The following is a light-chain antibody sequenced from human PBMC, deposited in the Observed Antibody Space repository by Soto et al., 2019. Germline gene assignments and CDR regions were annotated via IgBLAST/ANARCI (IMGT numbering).Light chain of an antibody. CDR1: QSVSSY. CDR2: DAS. J-gene: IGKJ3*01. V-gene: IGKV3-11*01. Sequence: EIVLTQSPATLSLSPGERATLSCRASQSVSSYLAWYQQKPGQAPRLLIYDASNRATGIPARFSGSGSGTDVTLTISSLEPEDFAVYSCQQRSNWPLFTFGPGTKVDIK. CDR3: QQRSNWPLFT.